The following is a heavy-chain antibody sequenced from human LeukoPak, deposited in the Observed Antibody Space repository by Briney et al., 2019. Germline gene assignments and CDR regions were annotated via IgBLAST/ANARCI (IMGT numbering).Heavy chain of an antibody. CDR3: ATDRIAAAGRDGDY. J-gene: IGHJ4*02. V-gene: IGHV1-2*02. Sequence: ASVEVSCKASGYTFTGYYMHWVRQAPGQGLEWMGWINPNSGGTNYAQKFQGRVTMTEDTSTDTAYMELSSLRSEDTAVYYCATDRIAAAGRDGDYWGQGTLVTVSS. D-gene: IGHD6-13*01. CDR2: INPNSGGT. CDR1: GYTFTGYY.